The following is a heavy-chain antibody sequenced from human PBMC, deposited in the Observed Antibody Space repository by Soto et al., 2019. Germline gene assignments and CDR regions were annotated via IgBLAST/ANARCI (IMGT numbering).Heavy chain of an antibody. CDR2: INTDGGSS. V-gene: IGHV3-74*03. CDR3: AREAGYCSRTSCYRRAFDT. D-gene: IGHD2-2*02. CDR1: GFTFSGHW. Sequence: EVQLVESGGDLVQPGGSLSLSCAASGFTFSGHWMHWVRQVPGKGLEWVSRINTDGGSSAYADSVKGRFTISRDNAKNTIYLQMTGLRAEDTAVYYCAREAGYCSRTSCYRRAFDTWGQGTTVTVSS. J-gene: IGHJ3*02.